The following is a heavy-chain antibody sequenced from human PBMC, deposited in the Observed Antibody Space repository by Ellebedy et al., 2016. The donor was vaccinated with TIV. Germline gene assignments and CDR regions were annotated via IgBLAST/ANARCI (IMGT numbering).Heavy chain of an antibody. CDR3: ASTRGVDEGRAFDI. V-gene: IGHV5-10-1*01. J-gene: IGHJ3*02. D-gene: IGHD1-1*01. CDR1: GYSFTSYW. CDR2: IAPSDSYT. Sequence: KVSCKGSGYSFTSYWISWVRQMPGKGLEWMGRIAPSDSYTNYSPSFQGHVTISADKSISTAYLQWSSLKASDTAMYYCASTRGVDEGRAFDIWGQGTMVTVSS.